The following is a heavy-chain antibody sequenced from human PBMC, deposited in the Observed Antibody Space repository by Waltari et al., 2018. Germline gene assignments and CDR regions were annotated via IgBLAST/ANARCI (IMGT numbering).Heavy chain of an antibody. D-gene: IGHD1-26*01. CDR2: IIPIFGTA. V-gene: IGHV1-69*01. CDR3: ARKPVEQPTSRYYYGMDV. J-gene: IGHJ6*02. Sequence: QVQLVQSGAAVKKPGSSVKVSCQASGGPFSSYAISWVRQAPGPGLEWMGGIIPIFGTANYAQKFQGRVTITADESTSTAYMELSSLRSEDTAVYYCARKPVEQPTSRYYYGMDVWGQGTTVTVSS. CDR1: GGPFSSYA.